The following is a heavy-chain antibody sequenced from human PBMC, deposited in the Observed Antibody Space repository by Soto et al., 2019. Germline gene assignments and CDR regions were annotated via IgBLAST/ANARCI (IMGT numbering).Heavy chain of an antibody. D-gene: IGHD3-9*01. CDR1: GGSFSGYY. CDR2: INHSGST. J-gene: IGHJ3*02. Sequence: QVQLQQWGAGLVRPSETLSLTCAVSGGSFSGYYWNWIRQPPGKGLEWIGEINHSGSTDYNPSLKSRITISVDTSKRRSTLKLTSVPAADTGVYYCAGETSDYDILTGPTTFDIWCQGTMVTVSS. CDR3: AGETSDYDILTGPTTFDI. V-gene: IGHV4-34*02.